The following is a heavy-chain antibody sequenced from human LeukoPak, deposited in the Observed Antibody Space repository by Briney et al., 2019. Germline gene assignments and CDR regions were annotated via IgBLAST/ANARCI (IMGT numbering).Heavy chain of an antibody. J-gene: IGHJ6*03. CDR2: ISSSSSTI. CDR1: GFTFSSYS. Sequence: PGGSLRLSCAASGFTFSSYSMNWVRQAPGKGLEWVSYISSSSSTIYYADSLKGRFTISRDNAKNSLYLQMNSLRAEDTAVYYCAKEGGVYSTPYYMDVWGKGTTVTVSS. V-gene: IGHV3-48*01. CDR3: AKEGGVYSTPYYMDV. D-gene: IGHD1-26*01.